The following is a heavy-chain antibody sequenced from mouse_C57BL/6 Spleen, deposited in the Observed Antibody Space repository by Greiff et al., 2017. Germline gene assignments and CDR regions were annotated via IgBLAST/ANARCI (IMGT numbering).Heavy chain of an antibody. Sequence: VQLQQSGPGLVKPSQSLSLTCSVTGYSITSGYYWNWIRQFPGNKLEWMGYISYDGSNNYNPSLKNRISITRDTSKNQFFLKLNSVTTEDTATYYCAREGIYSNYVDYWGQGTTLTVSS. V-gene: IGHV3-6*01. CDR1: GYSITSGYY. CDR2: ISYDGSN. D-gene: IGHD2-5*01. J-gene: IGHJ2*01. CDR3: AREGIYSNYVDY.